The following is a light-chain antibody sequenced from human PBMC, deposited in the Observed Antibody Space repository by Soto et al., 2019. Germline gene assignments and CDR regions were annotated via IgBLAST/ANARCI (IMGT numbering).Light chain of an antibody. CDR3: QHYADLPLS. Sequence: DMQMTQSPSSLSASVGDRVTITCQASQDISNYLNWYQQKPGKAPKLLIFDASRVEVGVLSRFSGSGSGTDFTFTISSLQPEDVATYYCQHYADLPLSFGGGTKVEIK. V-gene: IGKV1-33*01. CDR2: DAS. J-gene: IGKJ4*01. CDR1: QDISNY.